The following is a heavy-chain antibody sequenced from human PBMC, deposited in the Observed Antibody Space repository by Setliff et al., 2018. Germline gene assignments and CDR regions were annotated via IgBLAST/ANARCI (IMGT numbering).Heavy chain of an antibody. Sequence: GSVKVSCKASGYTFSNYGISWVRQAPGQGLEWMGWISAYNGYIIYAQKLQGRVTMTTDTSTGTAYMEVRSLRSDDTAQYYCVRDRAAIVVGPPTAAFDIWGQGTMVTVSS. V-gene: IGHV1-18*01. CDR1: GYTFSNYG. J-gene: IGHJ3*02. CDR3: VRDRAAIVVGPPTAAFDI. CDR2: ISAYNGYI. D-gene: IGHD2-2*01.